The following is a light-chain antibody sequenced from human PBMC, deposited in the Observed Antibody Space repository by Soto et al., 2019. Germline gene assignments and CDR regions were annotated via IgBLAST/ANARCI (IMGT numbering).Light chain of an antibody. CDR3: QQYNDSFPYT. J-gene: IGKJ2*01. Sequence: DIQMTQSPSILSASVGDRFTITCRARQSISSWLAWYQQKPETAPKLLIYKASTLGSGVPSRFSGIRSGTEFTLTVSSLQPDEFATYYCQQYNDSFPYTFGQGTKVDIK. V-gene: IGKV1-5*03. CDR2: KAS. CDR1: QSISSW.